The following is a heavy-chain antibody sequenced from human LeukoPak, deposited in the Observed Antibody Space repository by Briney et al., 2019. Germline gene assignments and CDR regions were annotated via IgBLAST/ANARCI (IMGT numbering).Heavy chain of an antibody. CDR2: IYPGDSRI. V-gene: IGHV5-51*01. J-gene: IGHJ5*02. CDR3: ACRDLTSTWSFP. Sequence: GESLKISCQGFGYSFTSYWIGWVRQMPGRGMEWMGVIYPGDSRIRYNPSFQGQVTISVDKSISTAYLQWVSLKASDTAMYYCACRDLTSTWSFPWGQGTLVTVSS. D-gene: IGHD6-13*01. CDR1: GYSFTSYW.